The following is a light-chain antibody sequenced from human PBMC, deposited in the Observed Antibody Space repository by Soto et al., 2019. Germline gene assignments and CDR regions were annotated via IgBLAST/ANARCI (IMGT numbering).Light chain of an antibody. CDR1: SSDVCGNNY. V-gene: IGLV2-8*01. J-gene: IGLJ2*01. CDR3: SSYAGSNNVI. Sequence: QSALTQPPSAYGSPGQSVAISCTGTSSDVCGNNYVSWYQQHPGKAPKLMVYEVTKLPSGVPDRFSGSKSGNTASLSVSGLQAEDEADYYCSSYAGSNNVIFGGGTKLTVL. CDR2: EVT.